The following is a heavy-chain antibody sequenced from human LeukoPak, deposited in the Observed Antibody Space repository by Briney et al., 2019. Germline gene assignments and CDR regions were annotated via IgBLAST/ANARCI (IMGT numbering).Heavy chain of an antibody. Sequence: EASVKVSCKASGYTFTSNDINWVRQATGQGLEWMGWMNPNSGNTGYAQKFQGRVTITRKTSISTAYMELSSLRSEDTAVYYCARTLRPYWYSGSHDAFDIWGQGTMVTVSS. J-gene: IGHJ3*02. D-gene: IGHD1-26*01. CDR2: MNPNSGNT. CDR3: ARTLRPYWYSGSHDAFDI. CDR1: GYTFTSND. V-gene: IGHV1-8*03.